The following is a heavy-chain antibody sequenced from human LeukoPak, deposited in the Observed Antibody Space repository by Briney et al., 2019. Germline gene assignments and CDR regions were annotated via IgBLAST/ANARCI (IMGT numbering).Heavy chain of an antibody. CDR2: FDPQDRET. D-gene: IGHD6-13*01. CDR3: AIIASAGTFDY. J-gene: IGHJ4*02. CDR1: GYTLTEIA. V-gene: IGHV1-24*01. Sequence: ASVKVSFKVSGYTLTEIAMHWVRQAPGEGLEWMGGFDPQDRETVYAQKFQGRVTMTEDTSTDTAFMELSGLRSEDTALYYCAIIASAGTFDYWGQGALVTVSS.